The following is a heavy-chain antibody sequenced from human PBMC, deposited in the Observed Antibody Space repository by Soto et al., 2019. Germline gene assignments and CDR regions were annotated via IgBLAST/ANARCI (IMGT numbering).Heavy chain of an antibody. V-gene: IGHV3-74*01. CDR1: GFTFSSYW. CDR2: ISINGGST. J-gene: IGHJ4*02. D-gene: IGHD3-10*01. CDR3: ASGGVVGSGTYYNDN. Sequence: EVQLVESGGGLVQPGGSLRLSCAASGFTFSSYWMHWVRQAPGKGLVWVSRISINGGSTSDADSVKGRFTISRDNAKNTLYMQMNSLRAEDTAVYYCASGGVVGSGTYYNDNWGRGTLVTVSS.